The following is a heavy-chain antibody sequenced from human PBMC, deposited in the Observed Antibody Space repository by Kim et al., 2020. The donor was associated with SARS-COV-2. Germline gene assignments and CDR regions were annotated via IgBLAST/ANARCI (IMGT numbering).Heavy chain of an antibody. CDR3: ARHIPDWNYGFDY. CDR1: GDSISGQTIA. Sequence: SQTLSLTCDISGDSISGQTIAWNWIRQSPSRGLEWLGRTYYRSRWRTDYAVSVRGRINIDADTSKNQFSLHLYSVTPEDTAVYYCARHIPDWNYGFDYWGQGTLVTVSS. D-gene: IGHD1-7*01. V-gene: IGHV6-1*01. J-gene: IGHJ4*02. CDR2: TYYRSRWRT.